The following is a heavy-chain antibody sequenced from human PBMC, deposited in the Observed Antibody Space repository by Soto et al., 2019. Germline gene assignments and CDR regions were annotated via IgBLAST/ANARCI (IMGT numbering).Heavy chain of an antibody. V-gene: IGHV5-51*01. J-gene: IGHJ6*02. CDR3: SRHSNYCSGGSCYSSHGMDV. D-gene: IGHD2-15*01. CDR2: IYPGDSDT. CDR1: GYSFTSYW. Sequence: PGESLKISCKGSGYSFTSYWIGWVRQMPGKGLEWMGIIYPGDSDTRYSPSFQGQVTISADKSISTAYLQWSSLKASDTAMYYCSRHSNYCSGGSCYSSHGMDVWGQGTTVTVSS.